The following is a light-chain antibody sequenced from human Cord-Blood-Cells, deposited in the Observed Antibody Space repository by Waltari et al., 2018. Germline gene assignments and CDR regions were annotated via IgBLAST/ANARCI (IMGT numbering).Light chain of an antibody. CDR2: EVS. CDR3: SSYTSSSTYV. V-gene: IGLV2-14*01. Sequence: QSALPQPASVSGSPGQSITISCTGTSSDVGGYNYVSWHQQHQGKAPKRMIFEVSNRPSGVSNRFSGSKSGNTASLTISGLQAEDEADYYCSSYTSSSTYVFGTGTKVTVL. CDR1: SSDVGGYNY. J-gene: IGLJ1*01.